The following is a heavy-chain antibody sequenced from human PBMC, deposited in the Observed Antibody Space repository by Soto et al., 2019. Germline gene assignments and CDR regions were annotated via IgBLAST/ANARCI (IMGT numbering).Heavy chain of an antibody. CDR1: GFTFSSYG. V-gene: IGHV3-33*01. CDR2: IWYDGSNK. Sequence: QVQLVESGGGVVQPGRSLRLSCAASGFTFSSYGMHWVRQAPSKGLEWVAVIWYDGSNKYYADSVKGRFTISRDNSKNTLYLQMNSLRAEDTAVYYCAREQGGANFDYWGQGTLVTVSS. J-gene: IGHJ4*02. CDR3: AREQGGANFDY. D-gene: IGHD3-16*01.